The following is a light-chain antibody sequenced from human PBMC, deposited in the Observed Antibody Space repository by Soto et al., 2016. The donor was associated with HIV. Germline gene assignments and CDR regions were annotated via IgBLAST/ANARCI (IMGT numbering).Light chain of an antibody. CDR2: ATS. CDR1: RSFSTW. V-gene: IGKV1-5*03. J-gene: IGKJ1*01. CDR3: QQLYSYPVT. Sequence: DIQMTQSPSTLSASIGDRVTITCRASRSFSTWLAWYQQKPGKAPKLLMSATSVLESGVPSRFSGSRSGTEITLTISSLQPEDFATYYCQQLYSYPVTFGQGTKVEIK.